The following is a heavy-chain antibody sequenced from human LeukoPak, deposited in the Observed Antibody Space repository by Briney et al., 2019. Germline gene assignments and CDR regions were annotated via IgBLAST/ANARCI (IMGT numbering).Heavy chain of an antibody. D-gene: IGHD1-26*01. CDR2: IIPILGIA. CDR1: GGTFSSYT. CDR3: ARAPVIVGATIFDY. J-gene: IGHJ4*02. Sequence: SVKVSCKXSGGTFSSYTISWVRQAPGQGLEWMGRIIPILGIASYAQKFQGRVTITADKSTSTAYMELSSLRSEDTAVYYCARAPVIVGATIFDYWGQGTLVTVSS. V-gene: IGHV1-69*02.